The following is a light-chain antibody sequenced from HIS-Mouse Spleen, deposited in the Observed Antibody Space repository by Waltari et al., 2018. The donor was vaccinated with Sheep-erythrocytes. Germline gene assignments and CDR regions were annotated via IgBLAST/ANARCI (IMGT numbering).Light chain of an antibody. J-gene: IGKJ2*01. CDR3: QQYYSYYT. CDR2: AAS. Sequence: AIRMTQSPSSLSASTGDRVTITCRASQGISSYLACYQQKPGKAPKLLIYAASTLQSGVPSRFSGSGSGTDFTLTISCLQSEDFATYYCQQYYSYYTFGQGTKLEIK. V-gene: IGKV1-8*01. CDR1: QGISSY.